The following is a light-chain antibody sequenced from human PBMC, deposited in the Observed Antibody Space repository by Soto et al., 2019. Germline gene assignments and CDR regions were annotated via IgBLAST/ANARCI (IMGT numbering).Light chain of an antibody. CDR3: QQYNSSSYT. CDR2: AAS. J-gene: IGKJ2*01. Sequence: DIQLTQSPSFLSASVGDRVTITCRASQGIAGYLAWYQQKPRKAPTLLIYAASTLKSGVPSRFSGSGSGTEFTLTISSLQPDDFATYYCQQYNSSSYTFGQGTKLEIK. V-gene: IGKV1-9*01. CDR1: QGIAGY.